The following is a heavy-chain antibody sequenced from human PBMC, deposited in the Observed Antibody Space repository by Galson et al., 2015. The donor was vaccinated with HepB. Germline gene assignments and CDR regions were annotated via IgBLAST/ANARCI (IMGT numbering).Heavy chain of an antibody. CDR3: ASFALVGYSYGTNDY. J-gene: IGHJ4*02. D-gene: IGHD5-18*01. V-gene: IGHV5-10-1*01. Sequence: QSGAEVKKPGESLRISCKGSGYSFTSYWISWVRQMPGKGLEWMGRIDPSDSYTNYSPSFQGHVTISADKSISTAYLQWSSLKASDTAMYYCASFALVGYSYGTNDYWGQGTLVTVSS. CDR2: IDPSDSYT. CDR1: GYSFTSYW.